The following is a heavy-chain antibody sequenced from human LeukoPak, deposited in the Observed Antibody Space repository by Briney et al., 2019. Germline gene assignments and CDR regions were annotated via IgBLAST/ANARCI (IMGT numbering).Heavy chain of an antibody. CDR1: GFTFSSYS. Sequence: GGSLRLSCAASGFTFSSYSMNWVRQAPGKGLEWVSSISSSSSYIYYADSVKGRFTISRDNAKNSLYLQMSSLRAEDTAVYYCARPLYYDILTPGYWGQGTLVTVSS. CDR3: ARPLYYDILTPGY. V-gene: IGHV3-21*01. D-gene: IGHD3-9*01. CDR2: ISSSSSYI. J-gene: IGHJ4*02.